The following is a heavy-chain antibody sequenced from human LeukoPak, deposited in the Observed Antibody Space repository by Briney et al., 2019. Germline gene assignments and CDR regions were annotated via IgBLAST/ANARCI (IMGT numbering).Heavy chain of an antibody. CDR3: ARGGVAPADEIFDY. CDR2: IYYSGST. CDR1: GGSLSSYY. Sequence: SETLSLTCTVSGGSLSSYYWSWIRQPPGKGLEWIGYIYYSGSTNYNPSLKSRVTISVDKSKNQFSLKLSSVTAADTAVYYCARGGVAPADEIFDYWGQGILVTVSS. J-gene: IGHJ4*02. D-gene: IGHD2-2*01. V-gene: IGHV4-59*12.